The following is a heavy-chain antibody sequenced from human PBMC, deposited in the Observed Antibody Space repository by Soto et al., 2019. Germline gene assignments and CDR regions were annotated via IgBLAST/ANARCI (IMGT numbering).Heavy chain of an antibody. J-gene: IGHJ3*02. D-gene: IGHD4-17*01. CDR1: GFTFSSYG. CDR2: IWYDGNNK. Sequence: QVQLVESGGGVVQPGRSLRLSCAASGFTFSSYGMHWVRQAPGKGLEWVAVIWYDGNNKYLADSVKGRFTISRDNSKSTLYLQMNSLRAEDTAVYYCARELNTVTTRDVFDIWGQGTMVTVSS. CDR3: ARELNTVTTRDVFDI. V-gene: IGHV3-33*01.